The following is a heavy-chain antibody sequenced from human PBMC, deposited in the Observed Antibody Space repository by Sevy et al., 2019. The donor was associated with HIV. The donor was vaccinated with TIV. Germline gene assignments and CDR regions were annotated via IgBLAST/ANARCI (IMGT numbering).Heavy chain of an antibody. D-gene: IGHD1-1*01. CDR1: GFTFNKFA. J-gene: IGHJ4*02. V-gene: IGHV3-23*01. CDR2: ISRKSLGT. Sequence: GGSLRLSCAASGFTFNKFAMSWVRQAPGKGLEWVSAISRKSLGTYYAGPVKGRFSISRDDSKNMLYLQMSSLRGDDTAVYYCAKEGNNSPDKFDSWGQGTLVTVSS. CDR3: AKEGNNSPDKFDS.